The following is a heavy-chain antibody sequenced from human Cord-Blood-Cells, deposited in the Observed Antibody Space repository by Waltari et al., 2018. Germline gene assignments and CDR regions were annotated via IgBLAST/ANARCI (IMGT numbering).Heavy chain of an antibody. CDR2: IYYSGST. J-gene: IGHJ4*02. CDR1: GGPISGYY. Sequence: VQLQESGPGLVTPSETLSLTCTVSGGPISGYYWSWIRQPPGKGLEWIGYIYYSGSTNYNPSLKSRVTISVDTSKNQFSLKLSSVTAADTAVYYCARGGYNLFDYWGQGTLVTVSS. CDR3: ARGGYNLFDY. D-gene: IGHD5-12*01. V-gene: IGHV4-59*08.